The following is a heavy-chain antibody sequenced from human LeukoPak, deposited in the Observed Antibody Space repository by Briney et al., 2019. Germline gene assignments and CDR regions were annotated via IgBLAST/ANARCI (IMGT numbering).Heavy chain of an antibody. CDR3: AKDPKGDYIGAFDF. CDR1: AFSFSKFA. Sequence: LPGGSLRLSCAASAFSFSKFALIWVRQAPGKGLEWVSAITANGGYTLYADAVKGRFTVSRDKSKNTLYLQINSLRPEDTAMYYCAKDPKGDYIGAFDFWGQGTMVTVSS. D-gene: IGHD4-17*01. J-gene: IGHJ3*01. CDR2: ITANGGYT. V-gene: IGHV3-23*01.